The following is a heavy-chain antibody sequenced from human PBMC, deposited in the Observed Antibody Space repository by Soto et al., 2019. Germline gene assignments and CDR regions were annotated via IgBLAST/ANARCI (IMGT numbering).Heavy chain of an antibody. Sequence: GGSLRLSCAASRLTFNIYDVYWVRQAPGKGLEWLALISYDGSNKYYADSVKGRFTISRDNSKNTLYLQMGRLRPDDTAVYHCAIIHSGSYGFDVWGQGTVVTVSS. J-gene: IGHJ3*01. D-gene: IGHD1-26*01. CDR2: ISYDGSNK. CDR3: AIIHSGSYGFDV. V-gene: IGHV3-30*03. CDR1: RLTFNIYD.